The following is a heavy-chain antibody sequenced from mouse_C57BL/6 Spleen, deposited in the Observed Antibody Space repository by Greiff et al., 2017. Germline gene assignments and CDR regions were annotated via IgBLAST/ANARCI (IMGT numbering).Heavy chain of an antibody. CDR3: ALTETVYYFDY. CDR2: NYPGDGDT. J-gene: IGHJ2*01. V-gene: IGHV1-82*01. CDR1: GYAFSSSW. Sequence: QVQLKQSGPELVKPGASVKISCKASGYAFSSSWMNWVKQRPGKGLEWIGRNYPGDGDTNYNVKFKCKTTLTADKSSSTAFMQLSSLTSEDSAGYYGALTETVYYFDYWGQGTTLTVSS. D-gene: IGHD4-1*01.